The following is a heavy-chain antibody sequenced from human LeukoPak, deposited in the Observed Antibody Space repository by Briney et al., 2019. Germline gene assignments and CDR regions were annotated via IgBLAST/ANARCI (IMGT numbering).Heavy chain of an antibody. V-gene: IGHV3-21*01. CDR1: GFTFSSYW. CDR3: ATSRFDP. J-gene: IGHJ5*02. Sequence: RGSLRLSCAASGFTFSSYWMSWVRQAPGKGLEWVSSISSSSSYIYYADSVKGRFTISRDNAKNSLYLQMNSLRAEDTAVYYCATSRFDPWGQGTLVTVSS. CDR2: ISSSSSYI.